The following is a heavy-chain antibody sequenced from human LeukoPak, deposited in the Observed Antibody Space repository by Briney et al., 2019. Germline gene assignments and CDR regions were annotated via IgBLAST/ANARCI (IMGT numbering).Heavy chain of an antibody. CDR1: GFTSSSYW. D-gene: IGHD6-13*01. CDR2: IKQDGSEK. CDR3: ARDLYSSNDA. Sequence: GGSLSLSCAASGFTSSSYWMSWVRQAPGKGLDWVANIKQDGSEKYYVDSVKGRFTISRDNAKNSLYLQMNSLRAEDTAVYYCARDLYSSNDAWGQGTLVTVSS. V-gene: IGHV3-7*01. J-gene: IGHJ5*02.